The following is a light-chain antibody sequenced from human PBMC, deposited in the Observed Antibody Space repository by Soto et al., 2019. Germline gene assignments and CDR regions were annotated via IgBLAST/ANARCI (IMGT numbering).Light chain of an antibody. Sequence: DIQMTQSPSTLSASVGDRVTITCRASQTISSWLAWYQQKPGKAPKLLIYKASTLESGVPSRFSGSGSGTDFTLTVTSLQPEDFATYYCQQYSYYETFGQGTKVEIK. CDR1: QTISSW. V-gene: IGKV1-5*03. J-gene: IGKJ1*01. CDR2: KAS. CDR3: QQYSYYET.